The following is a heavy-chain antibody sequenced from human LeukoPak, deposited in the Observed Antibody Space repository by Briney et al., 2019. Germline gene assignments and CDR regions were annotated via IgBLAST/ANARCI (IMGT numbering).Heavy chain of an antibody. CDR1: GYSFTSYW. D-gene: IGHD3-3*01. CDR2: IYPGDSDT. J-gene: IGHJ5*02. V-gene: IGHV5-51*01. Sequence: GESLKISCKGSGYSFTSYWIGWVRQMPGKGLGWMGIIYPGDSDTRYSPSFQGQVTISADKSISTAYLQWSSLKASDTAMYYCARSGSWSGYSVWFDPWGQGTLVTVSS. CDR3: ARSGSWSGYSVWFDP.